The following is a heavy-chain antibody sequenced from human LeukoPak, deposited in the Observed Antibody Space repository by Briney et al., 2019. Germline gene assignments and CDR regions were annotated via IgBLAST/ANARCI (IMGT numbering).Heavy chain of an antibody. CDR3: AKGRIAVLAFDI. V-gene: IGHV3-66*02. CDR1: GFTVSSNY. J-gene: IGHJ3*02. CDR2: IYSGGST. Sequence: GGSLRLSCAASGFTVSSNYMSWVRQAPGKGLEWVSVIYSGGSTYYADSVKGRFTISRDNAKNSLYLQMNSLRAEDTAVYYCAKGRIAVLAFDIWGQGTMVTVSS. D-gene: IGHD6-19*01.